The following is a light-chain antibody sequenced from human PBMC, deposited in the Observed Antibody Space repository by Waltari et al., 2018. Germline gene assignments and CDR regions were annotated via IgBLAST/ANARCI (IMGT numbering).Light chain of an antibody. CDR2: EVF. J-gene: IGLJ2*01. CDR3: SSYAGGNTLV. V-gene: IGLV2-8*01. CDR1: SSDVGRYKF. Sequence: QPALTQPPSASGSLGHSVTISCTGSSSDVGRYKFVSWYQQYPGKAPKLLFYEVFKRPPGVPDRFSGSNSGNTASLTVSGLQPEDEADYYCSSYAGGNTLVFGGGTRLTVL.